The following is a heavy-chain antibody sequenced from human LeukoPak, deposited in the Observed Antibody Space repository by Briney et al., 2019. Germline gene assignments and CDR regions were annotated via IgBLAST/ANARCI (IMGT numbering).Heavy chain of an antibody. V-gene: IGHV4-38-2*02. CDR2: IYHSGST. D-gene: IGHD3-22*01. J-gene: IGHJ3*02. Sequence: SETLSLTCTVSGYSISSGYYWGWIRQPPGKGLEWIGSIYHSGSTYYNPSLKSRVTISVDTSKNQFSLKLSSVTAADTAVYYCARHPTLVWNYYDSSGYYYGAFDIWGQGTMVTVSS. CDR1: GYSISSGYY. CDR3: ARHPTLVWNYYDSSGYYYGAFDI.